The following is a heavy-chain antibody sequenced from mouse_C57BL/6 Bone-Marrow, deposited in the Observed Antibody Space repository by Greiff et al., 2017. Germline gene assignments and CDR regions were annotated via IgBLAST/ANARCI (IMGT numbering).Heavy chain of an antibody. V-gene: IGHV5-17*01. CDR1: GFTFSDYG. D-gene: IGHD4-1*01. CDR2: ISSGSSTI. Sequence: EVKLMESGGGLVKPGGSLKLSCAASGFTFSDYGMHWVRQAPEKGLEWVAYISSGSSTIYYADTVKGRFTISRDNAKNTLFLHMTSLRSEDTAMYYCAKLGSYWYFDVWGTGTTVTVSS. CDR3: AKLGSYWYFDV. J-gene: IGHJ1*03.